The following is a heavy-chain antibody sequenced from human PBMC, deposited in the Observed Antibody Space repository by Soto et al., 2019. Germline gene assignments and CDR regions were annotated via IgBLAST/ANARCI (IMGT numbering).Heavy chain of an antibody. CDR3: ANLQADSSSSGPGWFDP. J-gene: IGHJ5*02. Sequence: SVKVSCKASGGTFSSYAISWVRQAPGQGLEWMGGIIPIFGTANYAQKFQGRVTITADESRSTAYMELSSLRSEDTAVYYCANLQADSSSSGPGWFDPWGQGTLVTVSS. CDR1: GGTFSSYA. V-gene: IGHV1-69*13. CDR2: IIPIFGTA. D-gene: IGHD6-6*01.